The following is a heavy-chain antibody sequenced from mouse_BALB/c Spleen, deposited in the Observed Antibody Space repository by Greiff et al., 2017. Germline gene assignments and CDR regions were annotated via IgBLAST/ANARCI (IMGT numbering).Heavy chain of an antibody. V-gene: IGHV1-54*01. Sequence: VQLQQSGAELVRPGTSVKVSCKASGYAFTNYLIEWVKQRPGQGLEWIGVINPGSGGTNYNEKFKGKATLTADKSSSTAYMQLSSLTSDYSAVYFCARDSSGYEAMDYWGQGTSVTVSS. CDR3: ARDSSGYEAMDY. D-gene: IGHD3-2*01. CDR1: GYAFTNYL. CDR2: INPGSGGT. J-gene: IGHJ4*01.